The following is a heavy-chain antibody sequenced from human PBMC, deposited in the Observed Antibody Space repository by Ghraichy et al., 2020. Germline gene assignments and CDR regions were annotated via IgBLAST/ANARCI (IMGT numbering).Heavy chain of an antibody. Sequence: GESLNISCAASGFTFSSYEMNWVRQAPGKGLEWVSYISSSGSTIYYADSVKGRFTISRDNTKNSLYLQMNSLRAEDTAVYYCGPLWPLSYWGQGTLVTVSS. CDR2: ISSSGSTI. D-gene: IGHD5-18*01. CDR1: GFTFSSYE. CDR3: GPLWPLSY. J-gene: IGHJ4*02. V-gene: IGHV3-48*03.